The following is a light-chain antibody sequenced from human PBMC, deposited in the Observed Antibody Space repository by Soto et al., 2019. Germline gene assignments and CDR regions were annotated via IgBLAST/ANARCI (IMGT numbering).Light chain of an antibody. V-gene: IGLV5-37*01. CDR1: SDINVGSYN. CDR2: YYSDSDK. Sequence: QLVLTQPPSSSASPGESARLTCTLHSDINVGSYNIYWYQQKPGSPPRYLLYYYSDSDKGQGSGVPSRFSGSKDASANTGILLISGLQSEDEADYYCMIWPSNASDVVFGGGTKLTVL. CDR3: MIWPSNASDVV. J-gene: IGLJ2*01.